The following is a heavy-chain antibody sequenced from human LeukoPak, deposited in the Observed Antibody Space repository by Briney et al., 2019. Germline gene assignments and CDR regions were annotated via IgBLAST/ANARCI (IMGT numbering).Heavy chain of an antibody. D-gene: IGHD1-26*01. CDR2: ISAYNGNT. CDR1: GYTFTGYY. V-gene: IGHV1-18*04. J-gene: IGHJ5*02. CDR3: ARGNGKGSWFDP. Sequence: ASVKVSCKASGYTFTGYYMHWVRQAPGQGLEWMGWISAYNGNTNYAQKLQGRVTMTTDTSTSTAYMELRSLRSDDTAVYYCARGNGKGSWFDPWGQGTLVTVSS.